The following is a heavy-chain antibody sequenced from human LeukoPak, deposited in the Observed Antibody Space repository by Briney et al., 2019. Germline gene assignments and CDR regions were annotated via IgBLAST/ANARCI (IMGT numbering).Heavy chain of an antibody. Sequence: SETLSLTCAVYGGSFSGYYWSWIRQPPGKGLEWIGEINHSGSTNYNPSLKSRVTISVDTSKNQFSPKLSSVTAADTAVYYCARRAVVPAAINWFDPWGQGTLVTVSS. CDR2: INHSGST. V-gene: IGHV4-34*01. D-gene: IGHD2-2*01. CDR3: ARRAVVPAAINWFDP. J-gene: IGHJ5*02. CDR1: GGSFSGYY.